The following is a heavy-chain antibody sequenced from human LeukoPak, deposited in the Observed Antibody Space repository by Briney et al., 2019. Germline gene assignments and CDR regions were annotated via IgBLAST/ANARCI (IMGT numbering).Heavy chain of an antibody. CDR1: GFTFGDYA. J-gene: IGHJ4*02. Sequence: GGSLRLSCTASGFTFGDYAMSWFRQAPGKGLEWVSFIRSKVYGETIEYAASVKDRFTISRDDSKNIAYLQMNSLKTEDTAVYYCTSNHDSSGYLPDSWGQGTLVTVSS. V-gene: IGHV3-49*03. CDR2: IRSKVYGETI. D-gene: IGHD3-22*01. CDR3: TSNHDSSGYLPDS.